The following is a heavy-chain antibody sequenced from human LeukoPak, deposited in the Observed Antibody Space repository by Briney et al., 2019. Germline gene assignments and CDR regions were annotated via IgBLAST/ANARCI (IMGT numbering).Heavy chain of an antibody. Sequence: GGSLRLSCAASGFTFSSYSMNWVRQAPGKGLEWVSYISSSSSTIYYADSVKGRFAISRDNAKNSLYLQMNSLRAEDTAVYYCAKRGTEAYFDYWGQGTLVTVSS. V-gene: IGHV3-48*01. J-gene: IGHJ4*02. D-gene: IGHD7-27*01. CDR3: AKRGTEAYFDY. CDR1: GFTFSSYS. CDR2: ISSSSSTI.